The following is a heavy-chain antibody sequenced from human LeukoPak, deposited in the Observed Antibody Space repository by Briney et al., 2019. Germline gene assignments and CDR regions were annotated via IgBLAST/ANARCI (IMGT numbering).Heavy chain of an antibody. Sequence: GGSLRLSCAGSGFTFSSYAMSWVRQAPGEGMEWVSAISDTGATTYDADSVKGRFTISRDNSRSTLYLQMNSLRAEDTALYYCAKDTSIGRYCTNGVCSPFDYWGQGTLVTVSS. D-gene: IGHD2-8*01. CDR3: AKDTSIGRYCTNGVCSPFDY. CDR1: GFTFSSYA. V-gene: IGHV3-23*01. CDR2: ISDTGATT. J-gene: IGHJ4*02.